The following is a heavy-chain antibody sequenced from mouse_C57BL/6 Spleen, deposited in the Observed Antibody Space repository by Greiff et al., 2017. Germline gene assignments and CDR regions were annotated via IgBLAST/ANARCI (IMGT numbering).Heavy chain of an antibody. CDR3: ARREERASGGYYDY. D-gene: IGHD3-3*01. V-gene: IGHV1-62-2*01. CDR2: FYPGSGSI. Sequence: QVQLKESVAELVKPGASVKLSCKASGYTFTEYTIHWVKQRSGQGLEWIGWFYPGSGSIKYTEKFKDKATLTADKSSSTVYMELSRLTSEDSAVYFCARREERASGGYYDYWGQGTTLTVSS. CDR1: GYTFTEYT. J-gene: IGHJ2*01.